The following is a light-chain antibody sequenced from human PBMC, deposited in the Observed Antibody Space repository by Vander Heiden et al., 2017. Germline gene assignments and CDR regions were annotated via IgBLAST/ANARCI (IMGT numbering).Light chain of an antibody. CDR3: QAWDSFVV. V-gene: IGLV3-1*01. J-gene: IGLJ2*01. CDR2: QDS. CDR1: KLGDKY. Sequence: AVAVSPGQTASITCSGDKLGDKYAYWYQQKPGQSPVLVIYQDSKRPSGIPERFSGSNSGNTATLTISGTHTMDEADYYCQAWDSFVVFGGGTKLTVL.